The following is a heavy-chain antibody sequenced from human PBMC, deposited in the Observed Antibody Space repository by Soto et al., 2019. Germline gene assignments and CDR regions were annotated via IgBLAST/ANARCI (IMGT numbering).Heavy chain of an antibody. J-gene: IGHJ4*02. Sequence: GGSLRLSCAASGFHFDTSAMIWFRQAPGQGLEWVSVIYSGGTTYYAGSVKGRFTISRDNSKNTLFLQMNSLRAEDTAVYFCPRDVAATNWGQGTLVTVSS. CDR3: PRDVAATN. V-gene: IGHV3-53*01. CDR1: GFHFDTSA. D-gene: IGHD4-4*01. CDR2: IYSGGTT.